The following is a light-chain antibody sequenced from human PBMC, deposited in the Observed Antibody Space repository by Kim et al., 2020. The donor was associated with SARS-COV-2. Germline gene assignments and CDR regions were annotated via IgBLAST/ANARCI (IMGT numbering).Light chain of an antibody. J-gene: IGKJ2*01. CDR2: GAS. CDR3: QQYRGT. Sequence: ATLSVSPGERATLSCRASQSVSSNLAWYQQKPGQAPRLLIYGASTRATGIPARFSGSGSGTEFTLTISSLQSEDFAVYYCQQYRGTFGQGTKLEI. V-gene: IGKV3-15*01. CDR1: QSVSSN.